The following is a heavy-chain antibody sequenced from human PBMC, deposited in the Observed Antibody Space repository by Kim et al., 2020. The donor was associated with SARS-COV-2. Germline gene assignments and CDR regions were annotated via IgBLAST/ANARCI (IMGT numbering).Heavy chain of an antibody. CDR3: AKDPVDSDRNDVPPGYYFDY. D-gene: IGHD1-1*01. V-gene: IGHV3-23*01. Sequence: GRSTISRDNSKSTLYLQMNSLRAEDTAVYYCAKDPVDSDRNDVPPGYYFDYWGQGTLVTVSS. J-gene: IGHJ4*02.